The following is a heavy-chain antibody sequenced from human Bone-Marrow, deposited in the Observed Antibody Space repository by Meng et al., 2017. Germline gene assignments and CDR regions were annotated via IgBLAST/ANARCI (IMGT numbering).Heavy chain of an antibody. J-gene: IGHJ1*01. D-gene: IGHD6-19*01. V-gene: IGHV1-8*03. Sequence: ASVKVSCKASGYTFTSYDINWVRQATGQGLEWMGWMNPNSGNTGYAQKFQGRVTITRNTSISTAYMELSSLRSEDTAVYYCASHQEWARYSSGWAAEYFQHWGQGTRVT. CDR1: GYTFTSYD. CDR3: ASHQEWARYSSGWAAEYFQH. CDR2: MNPNSGNT.